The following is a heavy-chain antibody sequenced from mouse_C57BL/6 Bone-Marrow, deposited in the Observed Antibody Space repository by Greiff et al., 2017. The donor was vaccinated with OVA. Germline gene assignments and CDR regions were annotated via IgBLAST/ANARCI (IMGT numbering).Heavy chain of an antibody. Sequence: EVKLQESGGGLVQPGGSLKLSCAASGFTFSDYYMYWVRQTPEKRLEWVAYISNGGGSTYYPDTVKGRFTISRDNAKNTLYLQMSRLKSEDTAMYYCARVYYYGSSLDYWGQGTTLTVSS. CDR2: ISNGGGST. CDR3: ARVYYYGSSLDY. J-gene: IGHJ2*01. D-gene: IGHD1-1*01. V-gene: IGHV5-12*01. CDR1: GFTFSDYY.